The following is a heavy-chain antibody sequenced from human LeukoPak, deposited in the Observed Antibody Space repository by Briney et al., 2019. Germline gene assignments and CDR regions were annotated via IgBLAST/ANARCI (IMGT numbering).Heavy chain of an antibody. D-gene: IGHD4/OR15-4a*01. CDR2: ISASGGST. Sequence: AGGSLRLSCAASGFTFSSYTMTWVRQAPGKGLEWVSDISASGGSTHYADSVKGRFTISRDNAKNSLYLQMNSLRAEDTAVYYCARDTNYALGLGFDYWGQGTLVTVSS. CDR3: ARDTNYALGLGFDY. V-gene: IGHV3-23*01. CDR1: GFTFSSYT. J-gene: IGHJ4*02.